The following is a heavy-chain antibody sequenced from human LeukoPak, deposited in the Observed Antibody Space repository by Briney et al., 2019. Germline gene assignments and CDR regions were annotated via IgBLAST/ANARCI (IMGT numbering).Heavy chain of an antibody. CDR2: IYYSGST. CDR3: ARGHTNYYYGMDV. Sequence: PSETLSLTCTVSGGSISSGGYYWSWIRQHPGKGLEWIGYIYYSGSTYYNPSLKSRVTISVDTSKNQFSLKLSSVTAADTAVYYCARGHTNYYYGMDVWGQGTTVTVSS. J-gene: IGHJ6*02. D-gene: IGHD2-2*01. V-gene: IGHV4-31*03. CDR1: GGSISSGGYY.